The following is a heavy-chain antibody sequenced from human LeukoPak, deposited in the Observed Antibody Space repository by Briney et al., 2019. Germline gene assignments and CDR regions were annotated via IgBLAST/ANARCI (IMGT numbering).Heavy chain of an antibody. CDR3: ARRIAPHNWFDP. CDR2: ISAYNGNT. Sequence: ASVKVSCKASGYAFTSYGISWVRQAPGQGLEWMGWISAYNGNTNYAQKLQGRVTMTTDTSTSTAYMELRSLRSDDTAVYYCARRIAPHNWFDPWGQGTLVTVSS. J-gene: IGHJ5*02. CDR1: GYAFTSYG. D-gene: IGHD2/OR15-2a*01. V-gene: IGHV1-18*01.